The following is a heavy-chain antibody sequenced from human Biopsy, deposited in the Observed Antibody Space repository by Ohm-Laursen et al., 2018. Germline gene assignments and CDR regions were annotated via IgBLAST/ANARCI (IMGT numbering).Heavy chain of an antibody. CDR1: GFTFRVYS. Sequence: SLRLSCAAPGFTFRVYSMSWVRQAPGKGLEWVSTITSSGGSTYFADSVKGRFTISRDNSKNRLYLQMNSLRGEDTAVYYCAKQGATILSSFDSWGQGTLVTVSS. CDR3: AKQGATILSSFDS. D-gene: IGHD3-9*01. J-gene: IGHJ5*01. CDR2: ITSSGGST. V-gene: IGHV3-23*01.